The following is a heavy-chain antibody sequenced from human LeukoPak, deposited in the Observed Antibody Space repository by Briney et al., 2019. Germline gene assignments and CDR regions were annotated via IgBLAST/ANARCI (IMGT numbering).Heavy chain of an antibody. CDR2: IKQDGTEK. V-gene: IGHV3-7*01. CDR3: ARHYYDTSGYYGRDYFDY. D-gene: IGHD3-22*01. Sequence: PGGSLRLSCAASGFTFSSYWMSWVRQAPGKGLEWVANIKQDGTEKYYVDSVKGRFTISRDNAKNSLYLQMNSLRAEDTAVYYCARHYYDTSGYYGRDYFDYWGQGTLVTVSS. J-gene: IGHJ4*02. CDR1: GFTFSSYW.